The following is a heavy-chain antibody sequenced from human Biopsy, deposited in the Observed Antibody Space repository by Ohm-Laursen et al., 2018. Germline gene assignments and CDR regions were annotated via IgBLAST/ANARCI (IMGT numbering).Heavy chain of an antibody. CDR3: ARVPAYPSIDGYYGLDL. D-gene: IGHD3-9*01. V-gene: IGHV1-2*02. J-gene: IGHJ6*02. Sequence: ASDTPFCKASGYTFAGYYLHWARQAAGHGLGWLGWINPNSGNANYAQSFQGRLTVTRDTSISTAYMELTSLTFDDTAIYYCARVPAYPSIDGYYGLDLWGQGTTVIVSS. CDR2: INPNSGNA. CDR1: GYTFAGYY.